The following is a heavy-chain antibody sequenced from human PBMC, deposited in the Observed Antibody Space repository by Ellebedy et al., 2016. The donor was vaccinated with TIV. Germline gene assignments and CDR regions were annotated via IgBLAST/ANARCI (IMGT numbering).Heavy chain of an antibody. CDR1: GFTFSSYS. V-gene: IGHV3-48*04. CDR3: VRFILGAIYY. Sequence: GESLKISXAASGFTFSSYSMNWVRQAPGKGLEWVSYISSSSSTIYYADSVKGRFTISRDNAKNSLYLQMNSLRAEDTAVYYCVRFILGAIYYWGQGTLVTVSS. D-gene: IGHD1-26*01. J-gene: IGHJ4*02. CDR2: ISSSSSTI.